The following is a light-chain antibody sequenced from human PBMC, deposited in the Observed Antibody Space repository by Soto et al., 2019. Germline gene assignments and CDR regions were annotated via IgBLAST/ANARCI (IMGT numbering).Light chain of an antibody. Sequence: QSVLTQPPSVSGAPGQRVTISCTGSSSNIGAGYDVHWYQQLPGTAPKLLIYVNTNRPSGVPDRFSGSTSGTSASLAITGLQAEDEADYYCQSYDSSLSGYVFGTGPKLTVL. CDR2: VNT. J-gene: IGLJ1*01. V-gene: IGLV1-40*01. CDR1: SSNIGAGYD. CDR3: QSYDSSLSGYV.